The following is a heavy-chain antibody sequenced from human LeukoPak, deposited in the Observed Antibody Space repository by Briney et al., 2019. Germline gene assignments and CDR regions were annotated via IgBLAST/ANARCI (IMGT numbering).Heavy chain of an antibody. CDR3: ASVVVPAGRFDP. J-gene: IGHJ5*02. CDR1: GGTISSYY. Sequence: SETPSLTCTVSGGTISSYYWSWIRQPPGKGLEWIGYIYYSGSTNYNPSLKSRVTISVDTSKNQFSLKLSSVTAADTAVYYCASVVVPAGRFDPWGQGTLVTVSS. D-gene: IGHD2-2*01. V-gene: IGHV4-59*01. CDR2: IYYSGST.